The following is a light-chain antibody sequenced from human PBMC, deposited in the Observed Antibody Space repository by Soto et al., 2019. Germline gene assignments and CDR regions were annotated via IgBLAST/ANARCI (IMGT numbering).Light chain of an antibody. Sequence: EIVMAQSRATVSLSAGARASINCRASQSVSSYLAWYQQKPGQAPRPLIYDASNRATGIQAMFSGGGCGKDSSLTSISLPAEEFAVYLRHHRSSWRNXGRGTRLEIK. J-gene: IGKJ5*01. V-gene: IGKV3-11*01. CDR3: HHRSSWRN. CDR2: DAS. CDR1: QSVSSY.